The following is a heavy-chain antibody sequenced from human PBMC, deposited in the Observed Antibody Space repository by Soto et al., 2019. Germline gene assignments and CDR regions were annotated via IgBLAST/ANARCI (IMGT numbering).Heavy chain of an antibody. Sequence: QVQLQESGPGLVKPSQTLSLTCTVSGGSISSGGYYWSWIRQHPGTGLEWIGYLYYSGSTYYNPSLKRRVTISLDTSKNQFSLKLSSVTAADTAVYYCARVTGYDILTGDYRGPVNWFAPWGQGTLVTVSS. D-gene: IGHD3-9*01. CDR1: GGSISSGGYY. J-gene: IGHJ5*02. V-gene: IGHV4-31*03. CDR2: LYYSGST. CDR3: ARVTGYDILTGDYRGPVNWFAP.